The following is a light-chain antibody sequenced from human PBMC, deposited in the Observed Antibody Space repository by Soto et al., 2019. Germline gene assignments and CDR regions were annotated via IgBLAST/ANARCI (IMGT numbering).Light chain of an antibody. CDR3: QQRHMWPIT. V-gene: IGKV3-11*01. J-gene: IGKJ5*01. Sequence: EVLLAQAPWSLCLSPVQGATLSWRERQSFRALLAWYQQRPGQAPRLLIYDAYNRATGIPPRFSGSGSGTDFTLTISSLEPEDSAVYYCQQRHMWPITFGQGTRLEI. CDR1: QSFRAL. CDR2: DAY.